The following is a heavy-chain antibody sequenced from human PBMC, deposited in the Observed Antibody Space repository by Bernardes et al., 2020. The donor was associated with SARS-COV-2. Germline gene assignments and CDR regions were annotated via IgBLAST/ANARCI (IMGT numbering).Heavy chain of an antibody. CDR3: AKDFLRWEHTSVDSPSES. CDR2: LTGSGGGT. V-gene: IGHV3-23*01. Sequence: GGSLRLSCAASGFTFSSYAMSWVRQAPGKGLEWVSTLTGSGGGTYYADSVRGRFTISRDNSKNTVLLQMNSLRTEDTAVYYCAKDFLRWEHTSVDSPSESWGQGTLVTVSS. CDR1: GFTFSSYA. J-gene: IGHJ5*02. D-gene: IGHD1-26*01.